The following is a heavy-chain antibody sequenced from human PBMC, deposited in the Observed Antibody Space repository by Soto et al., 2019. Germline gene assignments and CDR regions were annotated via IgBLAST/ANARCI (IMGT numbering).Heavy chain of an antibody. Sequence: PSETLSLTCAVSGGSISSGGYSWSWIRQPPGKGLEWIGYIYHSGSTYYNPSLKSRVTISVDRSKNQFSLKLSSVTAADTAVYYCEREKSSTSQPGAFDIWGQGTMVTV. J-gene: IGHJ3*02. CDR2: IYHSGST. V-gene: IGHV4-30-2*01. D-gene: IGHD2-2*01. CDR1: GGSISSGGYS. CDR3: EREKSSTSQPGAFDI.